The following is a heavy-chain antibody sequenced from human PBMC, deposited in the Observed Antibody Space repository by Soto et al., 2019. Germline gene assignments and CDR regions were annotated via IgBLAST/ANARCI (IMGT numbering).Heavy chain of an antibody. CDR1: GFTFSSYS. V-gene: IGHV3-48*01. CDR2: ISSSSSSI. J-gene: IGHJ4*02. Sequence: GGSLRLSCAASGFTFSSYSMNWVRQAPGKGLEWVSYISSSSSSIYYADSVKGRFTISRDNAKNSLYLQMNSLRAEDTAVYYCARDSGYSYGPLDYWGQGTLVT. CDR3: ARDSGYSYGPLDY. D-gene: IGHD5-18*01.